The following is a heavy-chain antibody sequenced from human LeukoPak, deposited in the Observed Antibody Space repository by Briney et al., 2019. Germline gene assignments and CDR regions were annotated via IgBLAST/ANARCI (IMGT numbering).Heavy chain of an antibody. CDR1: GFTFSNYW. Sequence: PGGSLRLSCAASGFTFSNYWMAWVRQAPGKGLEWVANIKQDASEKYYVDSVKGRFTISRDNAKNSLYLQMNSLRPEDTAVYSCARSFQWNYDSCLDSWGQGTLVTVSS. CDR3: ARSFQWNYDSCLDS. D-gene: IGHD1-7*01. V-gene: IGHV3-7*01. CDR2: IKQDASEK. J-gene: IGHJ4*02.